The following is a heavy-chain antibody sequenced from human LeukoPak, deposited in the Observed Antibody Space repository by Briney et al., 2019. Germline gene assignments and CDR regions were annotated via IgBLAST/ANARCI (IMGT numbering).Heavy chain of an antibody. CDR2: IIPIFGTA. CDR1: GYTFTGYY. CDR3: ARGSGYCSSTSCYVGYFDY. Sequence: SVKVSCKASGYTFTGYYMHWVRQAPGQGLEWMGGIIPIFGTANYAQKFQGRVTITADESTSTAYMELSSLRSEDTAVYYCARGSGYCSSTSCYVGYFDYWGQGTLVTVSS. V-gene: IGHV1-69*13. D-gene: IGHD2-2*01. J-gene: IGHJ4*02.